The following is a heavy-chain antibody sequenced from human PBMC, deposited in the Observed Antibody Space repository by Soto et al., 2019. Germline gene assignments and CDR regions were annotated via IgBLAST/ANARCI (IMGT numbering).Heavy chain of an antibody. CDR2: IDTDGSTT. Sequence: EVQLVESGGGLVQPGGSLRLSCAASGFSFSDYWMHWVRQAPGKGLVWVSCIDTDGSTTTYADSVKGRFTISRDNVKNTLNLQRDSLRAEDTALYYCSRGGGFSGNYLGGQGTLVTVSS. CDR1: GFSFSDYW. V-gene: IGHV3-74*01. CDR3: SRGGGFSGNYL. J-gene: IGHJ4*02. D-gene: IGHD1-26*01.